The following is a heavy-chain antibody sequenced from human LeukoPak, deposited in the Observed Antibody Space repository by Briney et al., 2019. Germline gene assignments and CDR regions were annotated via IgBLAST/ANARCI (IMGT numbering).Heavy chain of an antibody. D-gene: IGHD6-19*01. CDR3: ARVAVGWSFDY. J-gene: IGHJ4*02. V-gene: IGHV4-61*02. Sequence: SETLSLTWTVSGGSISSGNYYWSWIRQPAGKGLERIGRIYSSGSTNYNPSLKSRVTMSVDTSKNQFSLKLSSVTAADTAVYYCARVAVGWSFDYWGQGTLVTVSS. CDR2: IYSSGST. CDR1: GGSISSGNYY.